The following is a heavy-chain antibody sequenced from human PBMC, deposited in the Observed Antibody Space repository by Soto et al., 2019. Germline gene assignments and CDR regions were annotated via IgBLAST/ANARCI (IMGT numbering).Heavy chain of an antibody. V-gene: IGHV1-18*04. CDR3: GREGLRLGEYDPFDI. J-gene: IGHJ3*02. Sequence: QVQLVQSGGEVRKPGASVKVSCKASGYTFSNYGISWVRQAPGQGLEWMGWISGYNGNTKHAPKFLPRVTMTTDTSTSTAYMEVRSLRSDDTAVYYCGREGLRLGEYDPFDIWGQGTMVTVSS. D-gene: IGHD3-16*01. CDR2: ISGYNGNT. CDR1: GYTFSNYG.